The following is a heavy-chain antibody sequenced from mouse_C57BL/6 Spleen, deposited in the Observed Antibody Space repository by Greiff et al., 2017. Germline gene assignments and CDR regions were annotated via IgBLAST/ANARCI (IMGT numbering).Heavy chain of an antibody. CDR2: IYPGDGDT. Sequence: VQLQQSGPELVKPGASVKISCKASGYAFSSSWMNWVKQRPGKGLEWIGRIYPGDGDTNYNGKFKGKATLTADKSSSTAYMQLSSLTSEDSAVYFCARAYYSNNYYAMDYWGQGTSVTVSS. J-gene: IGHJ4*01. CDR3: ARAYYSNNYYAMDY. CDR1: GYAFSSSW. V-gene: IGHV1-82*01. D-gene: IGHD2-5*01.